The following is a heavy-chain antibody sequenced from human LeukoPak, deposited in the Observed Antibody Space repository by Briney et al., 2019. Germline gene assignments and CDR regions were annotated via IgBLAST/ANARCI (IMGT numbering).Heavy chain of an antibody. CDR2: IRYDGSNK. D-gene: IGHD3-10*01. CDR3: ARSHMVRGVIDI. J-gene: IGHJ3*02. CDR1: GFTFSSYE. Sequence: PGGSLRLSCAASGFTFSSYEMNWVRQAPGKGLEWVAFIRYDGSNKYYADSVKGRFTISRDNSKNTLYLQMNSLRAEDTAVYYCARSHMVRGVIDIWGQGTMVTVSS. V-gene: IGHV3-30*02.